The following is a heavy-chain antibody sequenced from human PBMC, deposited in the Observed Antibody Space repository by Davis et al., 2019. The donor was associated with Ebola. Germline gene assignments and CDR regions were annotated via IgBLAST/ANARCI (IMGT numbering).Heavy chain of an antibody. Sequence: MPGGSLRLSCAVYGGSFSGYYWRWIRQPPGKGLEWIGEINHSGSTNYNPSLKSRVTISVETSKKQFSLKLSSVTAADTAVYYCARRSNSPFDYWGQGTLVTVSS. CDR3: ARRSNSPFDY. V-gene: IGHV4-34*01. CDR2: INHSGST. CDR1: GGSFSGYY. D-gene: IGHD6-6*01. J-gene: IGHJ4*02.